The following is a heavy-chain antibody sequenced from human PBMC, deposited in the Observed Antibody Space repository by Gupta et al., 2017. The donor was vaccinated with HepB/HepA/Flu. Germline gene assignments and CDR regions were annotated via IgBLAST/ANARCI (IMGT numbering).Heavy chain of an antibody. CDR2: INHSGST. Sequence: QVQLQQWGAGLLKPSETLSLTCAVYGASFSGYYWSWMRQPPGKGLEWIGEINHSGSTNYNPSLKSRITISVDTSKNQFSLKLSSVTAADTAVYYCARDRGFRYTIFGRWFDPWGQGTLVTVSS. D-gene: IGHD3-3*01. CDR3: ARDRGFRYTIFGRWFDP. V-gene: IGHV4-34*01. CDR1: GASFSGYY. J-gene: IGHJ5*02.